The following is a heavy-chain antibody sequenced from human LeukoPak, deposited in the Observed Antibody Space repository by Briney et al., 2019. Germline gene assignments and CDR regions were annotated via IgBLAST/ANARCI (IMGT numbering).Heavy chain of an antibody. V-gene: IGHV1-46*03. CDR1: GYGLTSYY. D-gene: IGHD3-10*01. CDR3: ARHGSGRYYPAEGRVDY. CDR2: INPSVGGT. J-gene: IGHJ4*02. Sequence: AASVKVSFKAFGYGLTSYYIHWVRQAPGQGLEWMGIINPSVGGTTYARKFQGRVTMTRDTSTSTVYMELSSLRSEDTAVYYCARHGSGRYYPAEGRVDYWGQGTLVTVSS.